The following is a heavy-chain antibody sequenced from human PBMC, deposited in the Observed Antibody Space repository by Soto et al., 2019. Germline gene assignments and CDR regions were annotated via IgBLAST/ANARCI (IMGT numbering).Heavy chain of an antibody. J-gene: IGHJ4*02. D-gene: IGHD2-15*01. CDR2: MSWDGSDE. CDR1: GFTFSSYG. V-gene: IGHV3-30*18. Sequence: GGSLRLSCAASGFTFSSYGMHWVRQAPGKGLEWVAVMSWDGSDEFYEETVKGRFTVSRDNSRNTLYLQMNSLRPEDTAVYYCAKEGCSGGICYGFDYWGQGTLVTVSS. CDR3: AKEGCSGGICYGFDY.